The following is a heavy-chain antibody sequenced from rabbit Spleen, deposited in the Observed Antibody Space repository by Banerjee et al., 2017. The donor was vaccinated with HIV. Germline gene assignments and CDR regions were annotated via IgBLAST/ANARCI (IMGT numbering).Heavy chain of an antibody. J-gene: IGHJ2*01. D-gene: IGHD1-1*01. Sequence: QEQLVESGGGLVTLGGSLKLSCTASGFSFSNKAVMCWVRQAPGKGLEWIACIDTNDGDTDYANWPKGRFTISKTSSTTVTLQMTSLTAADTATYFCARNYVNAFDPWGPGTLVTVS. V-gene: IGHV1S45*01. CDR3: ARNYVNAFDP. CDR1: GFSFSNKAV. CDR2: IDTNDGDT.